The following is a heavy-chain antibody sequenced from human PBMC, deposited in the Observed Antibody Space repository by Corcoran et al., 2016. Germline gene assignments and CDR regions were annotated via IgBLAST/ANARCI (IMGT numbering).Heavy chain of an antibody. CDR1: GFTFSSYA. CDR3: AKDRRITMIVVVRFDY. Sequence: EVQLLESGGGLVQPGGSLRLSCAASGFTFSSYAMSWVRQAPGKGLEWVSAISGSGGSTYYADSVKGRFTISRDNSKNTLYLQMNSLRAEETAVYYCAKDRRITMIVVVRFDYWGQGTLVTVSS. CDR2: ISGSGGST. V-gene: IGHV3-23*01. D-gene: IGHD3-22*01. J-gene: IGHJ4*02.